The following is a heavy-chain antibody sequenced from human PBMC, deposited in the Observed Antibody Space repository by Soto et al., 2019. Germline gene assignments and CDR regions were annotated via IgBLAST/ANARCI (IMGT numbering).Heavy chain of an antibody. D-gene: IGHD4-17*01. CDR1: GFTFSRYW. CDR3: ATNGDYRFDY. V-gene: IGHV3-7*01. CDR2: IKYDGTDK. J-gene: IGHJ4*02. Sequence: GGSLMLSFVASGFTFSRYWMSWVRQAPGKGLEWVANIKYDGTDKYYVDSVKGRFTISRDNAGNSLYMQMNTLRAEDTAVYYCATNGDYRFDYWGQGTLVTVSS.